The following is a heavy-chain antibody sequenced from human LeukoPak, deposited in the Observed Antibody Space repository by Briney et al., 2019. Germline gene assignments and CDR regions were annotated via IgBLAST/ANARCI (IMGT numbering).Heavy chain of an antibody. D-gene: IGHD3-22*01. CDR1: GGTFSSYA. CDR3: ARISYDSSGYYSYYYYYYGMDV. CDR2: IIPIFGTA. J-gene: IGHJ6*02. Sequence: GASVKVSCKASGGTFSSYAISWVRQAPGQGLEWMGGIIPIFGTANYAQKFQGRVTITADESTSTAYMELSSLRSEDTAVYYCARISYDSSGYYSYYYYYYGMDVWGQGTTVTVSS. V-gene: IGHV1-69*13.